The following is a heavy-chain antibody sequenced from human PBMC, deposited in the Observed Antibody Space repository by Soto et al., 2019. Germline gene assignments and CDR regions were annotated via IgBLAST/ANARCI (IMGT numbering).Heavy chain of an antibody. CDR2: IMPTFGSA. CDR1: GGTFSGHG. V-gene: IGHV1-69*06. CDR3: ASERSAQYFDY. Sequence: ASVKVSCTASGGTFSGHGIAWVRQVPGQGLEWMGGIMPTFGSATYAPKFQGRVTISADKSTSTAYMELSSLRSEDTVVYFCASERSAQYFDYWGQGTLVTVS. J-gene: IGHJ4*02. D-gene: IGHD1-26*01.